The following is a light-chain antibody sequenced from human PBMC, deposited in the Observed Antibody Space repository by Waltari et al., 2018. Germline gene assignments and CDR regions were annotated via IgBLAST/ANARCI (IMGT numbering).Light chain of an antibody. J-gene: IGKJ5*01. CDR3: QQGNSFPIT. V-gene: IGKV1-12*01. Sequence: DIQMTQSPSSVSASVGDGVTITCRASQGISSWLAWYQQKHGKAPNLLIYDGYRLQSGVPSRFSGSGSWTVFTLTISSLQPEDFATYYCQQGNSFPITFGQGTRLEIK. CDR1: QGISSW. CDR2: DGY.